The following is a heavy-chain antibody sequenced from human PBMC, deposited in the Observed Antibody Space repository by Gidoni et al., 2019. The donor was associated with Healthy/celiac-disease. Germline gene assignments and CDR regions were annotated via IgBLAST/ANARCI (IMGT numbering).Heavy chain of an antibody. CDR1: GFTFSSYA. CDR3: ARDLMDDY. J-gene: IGHJ4*02. V-gene: IGHV3-30-3*01. CDR2: ISYDGSNK. Sequence: QVQLVESGGGGVQPGRSLRRSCGASGFTFSSYAMHWVRQAPGKGLEWVAVISYDGSNKYSADSVKGRFTISRDNSKNTLYLQMNSLRAEDTAVYYCARDLMDDYWGQGTLVTVSS. D-gene: IGHD2-8*01.